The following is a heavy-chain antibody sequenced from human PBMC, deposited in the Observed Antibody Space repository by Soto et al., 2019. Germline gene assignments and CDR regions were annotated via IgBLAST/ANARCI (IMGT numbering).Heavy chain of an antibody. CDR1: GFTFSSYS. CDR3: ARGPPFSYDSSGYDY. V-gene: IGHV3-48*02. CDR2: ISSSSSTI. J-gene: IGHJ4*02. Sequence: EVQLVESGGGLVQPGGSLRLSCAASGFTFSSYSMNWVRQAAGKGLEWVSYISSSSSTIYYADSVKGRFTISRDNAKNLLYLQMNSLRDEDTAVYYCARGPPFSYDSSGYDYWGQGTLVTVSS. D-gene: IGHD3-22*01.